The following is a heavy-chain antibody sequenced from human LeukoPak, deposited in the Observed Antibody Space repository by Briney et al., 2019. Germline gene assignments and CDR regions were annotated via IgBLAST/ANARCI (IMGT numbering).Heavy chain of an antibody. CDR1: GYTFTSYG. J-gene: IGHJ3*02. D-gene: IGHD2-2*02. CDR2: ISAYNGNT. CDR3: ARGDIVVVPAAIKGAFDI. Sequence: ASVKVSCKASGYTFTSYGISWVRQAPGQGLEWMGWISAYNGNTNYAQKLQGRVTMTTDTSTSTAYMELRSLRSDDTAVYYCARGDIVVVPAAIKGAFDIWGRGTMVTVPS. V-gene: IGHV1-18*01.